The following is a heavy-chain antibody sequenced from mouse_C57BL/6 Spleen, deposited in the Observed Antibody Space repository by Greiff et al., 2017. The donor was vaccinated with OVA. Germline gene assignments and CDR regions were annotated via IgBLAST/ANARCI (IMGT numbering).Heavy chain of an antibody. D-gene: IGHD3-2*02. CDR2: IDPSDSYT. CDR3: ARYSSGYPYAMDY. V-gene: IGHV1-69*01. J-gene: IGHJ4*01. CDR1: GYTFTSYW. Sequence: QVQLQQSGAELVMPGASVKLSCTASGYTFTSYWMHWVKQRPGQGLEWIGEIDPSDSYTNYNQKFKGKSTLTVDKSSSTAYMQLSSLTSEDSAVYYCARYSSGYPYAMDYWGQGTSVTVAS.